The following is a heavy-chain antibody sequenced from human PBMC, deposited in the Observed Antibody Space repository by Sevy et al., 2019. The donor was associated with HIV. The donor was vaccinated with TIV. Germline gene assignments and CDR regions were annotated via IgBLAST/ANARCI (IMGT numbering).Heavy chain of an antibody. CDR3: ARDRHPNWFDP. CDR1: GGSVSSGSYY. V-gene: IGHV4-61*01. Sequence: SETLSLTCTVSGGSVSSGSYYWSWIRQPPGKGLEWIGYIYYSGSTNYNPSLKSRVTISVDTSKNQFSLKLSSVTAAETAVYYCARDRHPNWFDPWGQGTLVTVSS. CDR2: IYYSGST. J-gene: IGHJ5*02.